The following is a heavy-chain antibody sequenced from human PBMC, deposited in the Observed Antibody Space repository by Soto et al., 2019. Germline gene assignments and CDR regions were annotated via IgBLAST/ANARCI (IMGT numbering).Heavy chain of an antibody. J-gene: IGHJ3*02. CDR3: ARDVWDDISTGYQREADAFEI. Sequence: QVQLQESGPGLVKPSQTLSLTCTVSGGSISSGGYYWSWIRQHPGKGLEWIGYIYYSGSTYYNPSLQRLLIISVDTFKNRFSLKLSSGTAAETAVYYCARDVWDDISTGYQREADAFEIWGQGKMVTVSS. CDR1: GGSISSGGYY. D-gene: IGHD3-9*01. CDR2: IYYSGST. V-gene: IGHV4-31*01.